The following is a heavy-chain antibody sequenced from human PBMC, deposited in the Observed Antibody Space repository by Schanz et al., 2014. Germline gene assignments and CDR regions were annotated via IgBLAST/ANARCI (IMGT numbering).Heavy chain of an antibody. V-gene: IGHV3-30*04. D-gene: IGHD6-13*01. J-gene: IGHJ6*02. CDR2: SSYDVSIK. CDR1: GFTFSSYA. Sequence: QVQLVESGGGVVQPGRSLRLSCAASGFTFSSYAMRWVRQAPGKGLEWVALSSYDVSIKDYSDSAKGRFTISRDNSKDTLYLQMNSLRDEDTAVYYCAKEFSSSWWYGMDVWGQGTTVTVSS. CDR3: AKEFSSSWWYGMDV.